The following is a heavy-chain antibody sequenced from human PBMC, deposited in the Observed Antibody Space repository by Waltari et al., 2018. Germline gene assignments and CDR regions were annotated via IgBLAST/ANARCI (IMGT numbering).Heavy chain of an antibody. J-gene: IGHJ4*02. CDR3: ARFKYGSGSYYRYCDY. CDR2: INHSGST. Sequence: QVHLPQCGAGMLMPSEPLSLTCAVNGGSFSRYYSIWTGHSPGKGLEWIGEINHSGSTNYNPSLKSRVTISVDTSKNQFSLKLSSVTAADTAVYYCARFKYGSGSYYRYCDYWGQGTLVTVSS. D-gene: IGHD3-10*01. CDR1: GGSFSRYY. V-gene: IGHV4-34*01.